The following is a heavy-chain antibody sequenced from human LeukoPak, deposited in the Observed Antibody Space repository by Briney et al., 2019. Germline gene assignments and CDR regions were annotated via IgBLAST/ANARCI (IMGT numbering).Heavy chain of an antibody. D-gene: IGHD6-13*01. Sequence: GGSLRLSCAASGFSLNIYAMTWVRQPPGKGLEWVSSISAGGGTTDYADSVKGRLTISRDFSKNTLYLQMNSLRADDTAVYYCAKYRNSWHSTGPFDYWGQGTLVTVSS. V-gene: IGHV3-23*01. CDR1: GFSLNIYA. CDR2: ISAGGGTT. J-gene: IGHJ4*02. CDR3: AKYRNSWHSTGPFDY.